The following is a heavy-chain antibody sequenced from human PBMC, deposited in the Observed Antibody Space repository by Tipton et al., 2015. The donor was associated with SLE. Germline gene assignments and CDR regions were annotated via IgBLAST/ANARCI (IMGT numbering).Heavy chain of an antibody. V-gene: IGHV5-51*03. D-gene: IGHD5-12*01. CDR1: GYSFISYW. CDR3: ARSVWWLPPDYYYYMDV. Sequence: VQLVQSGPEVKKPGESLKISCKGSGYSFISYWIGWVRQMPGKGLEWMGIIHPGDSDTRYSPSFQGQVTISADKSISTAYLQWSSLKASDTAMYYCARSVWWLPPDYYYYMDVWGKGTTVTVSS. J-gene: IGHJ6*03. CDR2: IHPGDSDT.